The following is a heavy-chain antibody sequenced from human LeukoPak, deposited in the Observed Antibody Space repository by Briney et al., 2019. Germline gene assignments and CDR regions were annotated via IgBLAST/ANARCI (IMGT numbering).Heavy chain of an antibody. Sequence: SETLSLTCTVSGGSISSGDYYWSWIRQPPGKGLEWIGYIYYSGSTNYNPSLKSRVTISVDTSKNQFSLKLSSVTAADTAVYYCARGRGVAARPVYYWGQGTLVTVSS. CDR1: GGSISSGDYY. CDR2: IYYSGST. D-gene: IGHD6-6*01. J-gene: IGHJ4*02. CDR3: ARGRGVAARPVYY. V-gene: IGHV4-61*08.